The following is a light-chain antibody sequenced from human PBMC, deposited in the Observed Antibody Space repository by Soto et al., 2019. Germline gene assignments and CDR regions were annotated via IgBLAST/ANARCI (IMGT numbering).Light chain of an antibody. Sequence: QSALTQPPSASGSPGQSVTISCTGTSSDVGGYNYVSWYQQHPGKVPKLMIYEVSQRPSGVPDRFSASKSGNTASLTVSGLQAEDEADYYCSSYAGSNNLVFGGGTKLTVL. J-gene: IGLJ3*02. CDR3: SSYAGSNNLV. V-gene: IGLV2-8*01. CDR1: SSDVGGYNY. CDR2: EVS.